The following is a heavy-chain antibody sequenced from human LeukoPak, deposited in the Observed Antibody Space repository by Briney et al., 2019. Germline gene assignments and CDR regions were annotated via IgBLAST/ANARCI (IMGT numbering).Heavy chain of an antibody. CDR2: TNPKSGDT. V-gene: IGHV1-2*02. CDR3: ARVRYRLAETYIDY. D-gene: IGHD3-16*01. J-gene: IGHJ4*02. CDR1: GYTFTGYY. Sequence: ASVKVSCKASGYTFTGYYMNWVRQAPGQGLEGRGGTNPKSGDTNYAQKFQGRVTMTRDTSISTAYMELSRLRSDDTAVYYCARVRYRLAETYIDYWGQGTLVTVSS.